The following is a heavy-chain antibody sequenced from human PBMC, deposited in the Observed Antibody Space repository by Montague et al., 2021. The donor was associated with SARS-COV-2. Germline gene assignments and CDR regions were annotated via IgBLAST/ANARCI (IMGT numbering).Heavy chain of an antibody. CDR1: GGSFSGSF. CDR3: AITGGFSEILADKDSPREVTVRERQKAVQPTRRGFDI. J-gene: IGHJ3*02. CDR2: INHRGTT. D-gene: IGHD3-9*01. V-gene: IGHV4-34*01. Sequence: SETLSLTCAVYGGSFSGSFWTWIRQPPGKGLEWLGEINHRGTTKYNPSVESRVLMSVDTSKNQFALRLTSVTVADTAVYYCAITGGFSEILADKDSPREVTVRERQKAVQPTRRGFDIWGQGQLVTVSS.